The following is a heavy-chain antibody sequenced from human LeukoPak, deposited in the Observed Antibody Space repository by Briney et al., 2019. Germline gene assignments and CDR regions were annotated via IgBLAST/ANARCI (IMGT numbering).Heavy chain of an antibody. Sequence: SETLSLTCAVYGGSFSGHYWSWIRQPPGKGLEWIGEINHSGSTNYNPSLKSRVTISVDTSKNQFSLKLSSVTAADTAVYYCATGRPLDPWGQGTLVTVSS. CDR3: ATGRPLDP. CDR2: INHSGST. CDR1: GGSFSGHY. V-gene: IGHV4-34*01. J-gene: IGHJ5*02.